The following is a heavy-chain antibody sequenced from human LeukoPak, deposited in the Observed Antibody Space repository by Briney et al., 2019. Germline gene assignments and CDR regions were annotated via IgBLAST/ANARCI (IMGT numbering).Heavy chain of an antibody. CDR1: GASTTSYY. CDR3: ARPIVGATRGFDP. D-gene: IGHD1-26*01. Sequence: SETLSLTCTVSGASTTSYYWSWIRQPPGKRLEWIGYTYDSGSANYNPSLKSRVTLSIDSSKNQFSLKLISVTAADTAVYYCARPIVGATRGFDPCGQGTLVPVSS. CDR2: TYDSGSA. J-gene: IGHJ5*02. V-gene: IGHV4-59*08.